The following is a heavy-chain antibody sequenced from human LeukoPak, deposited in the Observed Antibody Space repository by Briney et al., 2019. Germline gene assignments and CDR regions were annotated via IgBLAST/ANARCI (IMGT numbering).Heavy chain of an antibody. CDR3: ARGITMAN. Sequence: PGGSLRLSCAASGFTFSNYWMTWVRLAPGKGLEWVANIKQDGSERDYVDSVKGRFTISRDDAKNSLYLQMNSLRAEDTAVYYCARGITMANWGQGTLVTVSS. V-gene: IGHV3-7*04. CDR1: GFTFSNYW. J-gene: IGHJ4*02. CDR2: IKQDGSER. D-gene: IGHD3-10*01.